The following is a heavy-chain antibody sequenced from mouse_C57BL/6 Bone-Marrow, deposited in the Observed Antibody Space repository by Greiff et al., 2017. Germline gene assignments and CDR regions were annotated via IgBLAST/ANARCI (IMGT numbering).Heavy chain of an antibody. Sequence: VQLQQSGAELVRPGTSVKMSCKASGYTFTNYWIGWAKQRPGHGLEWIGDIYSGGGYTNYNEKFKGKATLTADKSSSTAYMQFSSLTSEDSAIYYCARSGTTVVATGFDYWGQGTTLTVSS. V-gene: IGHV1-63*01. CDR3: ARSGTTVVATGFDY. J-gene: IGHJ2*01. CDR1: GYTFTNYW. D-gene: IGHD1-1*01. CDR2: IYSGGGYT.